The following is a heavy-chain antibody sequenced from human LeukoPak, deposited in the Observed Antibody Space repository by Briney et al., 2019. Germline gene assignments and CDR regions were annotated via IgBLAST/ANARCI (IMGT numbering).Heavy chain of an antibody. CDR1: GFTFSRYW. CDR3: ARILGGDEGADY. V-gene: IGHV3-7*01. J-gene: IGHJ4*02. CDR2: VNQDGNNK. Sequence: GGSLRLSCAASGFTFSRYWMTWVRQAPGKGLEWVANVNQDGNNKNYVESVKGRFTISRDNAKNSLYLQMNSLRAEDTAVYYCARILGGDEGADYWGQGTLVTVSS. D-gene: IGHD1-26*01.